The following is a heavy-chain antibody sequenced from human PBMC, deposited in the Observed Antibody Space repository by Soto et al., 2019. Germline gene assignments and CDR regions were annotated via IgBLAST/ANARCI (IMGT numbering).Heavy chain of an antibody. J-gene: IGHJ4*02. D-gene: IGHD3-10*01. CDR1: GGSFSGYY. V-gene: IGHV4-34*01. CDR2: INHSGST. Sequence: SETLSLTCAVYGGSFSGYYWSWIRQPPGKGLEWIGEINHSGSTNYNPSLKSRVTISVDTSKNQFSLKLSSVTAADTAVYYCARAGFGESEGAVLDYWGQGTLVTVSS. CDR3: ARAGFGESEGAVLDY.